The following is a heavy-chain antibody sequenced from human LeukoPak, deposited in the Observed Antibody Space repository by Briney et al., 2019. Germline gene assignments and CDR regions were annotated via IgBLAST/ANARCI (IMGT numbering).Heavy chain of an antibody. CDR1: GFTFSSYA. CDR2: ISGSGGST. V-gene: IGHV3-23*01. Sequence: SGGSLRLSCAASGFTFSSYAMSWVRQAPGKGLEWVSAISGSGGSTYYAVSVKGRFTISRDNSKNTLYLQMNSLRAEDTAVYYCAKDFEADRTPLDYWGQGTLVTVSS. CDR3: AKDFEADRTPLDY. J-gene: IGHJ4*02. D-gene: IGHD3-9*01.